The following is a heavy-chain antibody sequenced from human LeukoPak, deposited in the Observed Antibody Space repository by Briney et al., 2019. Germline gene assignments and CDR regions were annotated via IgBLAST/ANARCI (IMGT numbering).Heavy chain of an antibody. CDR2: ISSSGSTI. J-gene: IGHJ4*02. V-gene: IGHV3-48*03. Sequence: PGGSLRVSCAASGFTFRSDEMNWVRQAPGKGLEWVSYISSSGSTIYYADSVRGRFTISRDNAKNSVHLQMNSLRAEDTAVYYCAGVHITMIRGINSFEYWGQGTLVTASS. D-gene: IGHD3-10*01. CDR3: AGVHITMIRGINSFEY. CDR1: GFTFRSDE.